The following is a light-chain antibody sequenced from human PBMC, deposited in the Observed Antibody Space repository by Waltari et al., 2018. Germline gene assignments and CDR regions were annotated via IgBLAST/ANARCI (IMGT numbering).Light chain of an antibody. Sequence: ETVVTQSTATLSVSPGETATLSCRASQSVGSNFAWYQQKPGQSPRLLIFGASTRATGIPARFSGSGSGTEFTLTISSLQSEDFAVYYCQQYNNWPRTFGQGTKLEIK. CDR1: QSVGSN. J-gene: IGKJ2*01. V-gene: IGKV3-15*01. CDR3: QQYNNWPRT. CDR2: GAS.